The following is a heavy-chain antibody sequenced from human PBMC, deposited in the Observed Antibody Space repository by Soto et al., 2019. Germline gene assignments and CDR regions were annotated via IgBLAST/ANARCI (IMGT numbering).Heavy chain of an antibody. J-gene: IGHJ6*02. D-gene: IGHD3-10*01. CDR1: GFTFSSYA. CDR3: ARDSGAYYYGMDV. CDR2: ISYDGSNK. V-gene: IGHV3-30-3*01. Sequence: QVQLVESGGGVVQPGRSLRLSCAASGFTFSSYAMHWVRQAPGKGLEWVAVISYDGSNKYYADSVKGRFTISRDNSKNTLHLQMNSLRAEDTAVYYCARDSGAYYYGMDVWGQGTTVTVSS.